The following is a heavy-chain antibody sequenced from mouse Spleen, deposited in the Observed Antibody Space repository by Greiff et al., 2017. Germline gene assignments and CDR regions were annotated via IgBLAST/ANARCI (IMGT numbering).Heavy chain of an antibody. CDR2: ISYDGSN. Sequence: ESGPGLVKPSQSLSLTCSVPGYSITSGYYWNWIRQFPGNKLEWMGYISYDGSNNYNPSLKNRISITRDTSKNQFFLKLNSVTTEDTATYYCASYYGSSYYWYFDVWGAGTTVTVSS. V-gene: IGHV3-6*01. CDR1: GYSITSGYY. D-gene: IGHD1-1*01. CDR3: ASYYGSSYYWYFDV. J-gene: IGHJ1*01.